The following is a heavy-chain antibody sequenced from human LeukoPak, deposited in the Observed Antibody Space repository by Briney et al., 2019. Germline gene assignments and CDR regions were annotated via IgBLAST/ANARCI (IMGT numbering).Heavy chain of an antibody. J-gene: IGHJ4*02. CDR2: MYYCGST. D-gene: IGHD3-3*01. CDR3: ARHANFWSGYIPPFDY. V-gene: IGHV4-39*01. Sequence: SETLSLTCTVSGGSISSSNHYWVWIRQPPGKGLEWSGSMYYCGSTYYNPSLKSRVTISVDTSKNQFSLKLSSVTAADTAVYYCARHANFWSGYIPPFDYWGQGTLVTVSS. CDR1: GGSISSSNHY.